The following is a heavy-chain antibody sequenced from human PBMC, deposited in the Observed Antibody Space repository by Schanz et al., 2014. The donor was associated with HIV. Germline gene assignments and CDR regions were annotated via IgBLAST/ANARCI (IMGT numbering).Heavy chain of an antibody. D-gene: IGHD1-20*01. Sequence: EVQVLESGGGLVQPGGSLRLSCAASGFTFSKYAMSWVRQAPGKGLEWVSSISGGSGSTFYADSVKGRFTISRVNSKNTLYLQMNSLRAEDTAIYYCAKTSITLGMDVWGQGTTVTVSS. V-gene: IGHV3-23*01. CDR1: GFTFSKYA. CDR3: AKTSITLGMDV. CDR2: ISGGSGST. J-gene: IGHJ6*02.